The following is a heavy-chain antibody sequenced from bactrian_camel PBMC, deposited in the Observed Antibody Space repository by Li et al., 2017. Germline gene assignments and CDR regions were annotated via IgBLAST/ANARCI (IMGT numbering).Heavy chain of an antibody. CDR1: GYPYRDYC. J-gene: IGHJ4*01. CDR2: VYSGGGRT. CDR3: AVAYVSGYCPLGPSEYSY. Sequence: VQLVESGGGSVPAGGSLTLSCAVSGYPYRDYCMGWFRQGPGKEREGVASVYSGGGRTFYADSVRGRFTLSEDNAKNTLYLQMNSLKPEDTAMYYCAVAYVSGYCPLGPSEYSYWGQGTQVTVS. V-gene: IGHV3S31*01. D-gene: IGHD3*01.